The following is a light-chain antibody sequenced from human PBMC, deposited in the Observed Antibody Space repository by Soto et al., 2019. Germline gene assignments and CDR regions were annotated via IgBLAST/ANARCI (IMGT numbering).Light chain of an antibody. V-gene: IGLV2-8*01. J-gene: IGLJ1*01. Sequence: QSALTQPPSASGSPGQSVTISCTGTSNDVGSSNFVSWYQQHPGKAPKLLIYEVYKRPSGVPDRFSGSKSGNTASLTVSGLQADDEADYYCSSYAGSTSIVFGIGTKVTVL. CDR3: SSYAGSTSIV. CDR2: EVY. CDR1: SNDVGSSNF.